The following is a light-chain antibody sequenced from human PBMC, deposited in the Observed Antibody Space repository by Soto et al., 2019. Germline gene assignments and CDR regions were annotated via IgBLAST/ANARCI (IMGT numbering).Light chain of an antibody. J-gene: IGLJ2*01. V-gene: IGLV2-14*03. CDR1: SNDVGAYKY. CDR2: DVN. CDR3: SSYTSSNTLI. Sequence: ALTQPASVSGSPGLSINVSCTGTSNDVGAYKYVSWYQQYLGKAPKLMIYDVNNRPSGVSSRFSGSKSGNTASLTISGLQAEDEADYYCSSYTSSNTLIFGGGTQLTVL.